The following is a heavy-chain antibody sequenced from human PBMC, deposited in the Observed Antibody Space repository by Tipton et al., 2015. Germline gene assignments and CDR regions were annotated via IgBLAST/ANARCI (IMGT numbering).Heavy chain of an antibody. Sequence: TLSLTCTVSGGSISSYYWSWIRQPPGKGLEWIGYIYYSGKTYYNPSLRSRIILSLDTSKNQFSLTLTSVTAADTAVYYCTREGFEDSSGFRYWGQGTLVTVSS. D-gene: IGHD3-22*01. CDR1: GGSISSYY. CDR3: TREGFEDSSGFRY. V-gene: IGHV4-59*12. J-gene: IGHJ4*02. CDR2: IYYSGKT.